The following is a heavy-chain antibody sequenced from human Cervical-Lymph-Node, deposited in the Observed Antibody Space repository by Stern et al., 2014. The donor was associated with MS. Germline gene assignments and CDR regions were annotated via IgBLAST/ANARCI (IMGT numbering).Heavy chain of an antibody. Sequence: QLVQSGADVKKPGSAVRVSCKASGGVSWLRQAPGQGLEYMGGILRPVGTAHCAQKFLGRLTITADSSRNTTYMELRSLRSDDTAVYYCARGTGDNWFDPWGQGTLVSVSS. CDR2: ILRPVGTA. CDR1: GG. J-gene: IGHJ5*02. D-gene: IGHD3-10*01. CDR3: ARGTGDNWFDP. V-gene: IGHV1-69*01.